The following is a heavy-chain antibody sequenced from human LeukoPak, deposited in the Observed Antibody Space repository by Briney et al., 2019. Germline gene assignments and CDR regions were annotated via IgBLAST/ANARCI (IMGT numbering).Heavy chain of an antibody. D-gene: IGHD3-10*01. V-gene: IGHV1-18*01. Sequence: ASVKVSCKASGYTFTSYGISWVRQAPGQGLEWMGWISAYNGNTNYAQKLQGRVTMTTDTSTSTAYMELRSLRSDDTAVYNCATYYASGTDFDYWGQGTLVTVSS. J-gene: IGHJ4*02. CDR3: ATYYASGTDFDY. CDR1: GYTFTSYG. CDR2: ISAYNGNT.